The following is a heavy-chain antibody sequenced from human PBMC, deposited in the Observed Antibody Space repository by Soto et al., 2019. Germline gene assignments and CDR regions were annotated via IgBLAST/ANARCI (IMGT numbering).Heavy chain of an antibody. J-gene: IGHJ4*02. CDR1: GGSISDYS. V-gene: IGHV4-59*01. D-gene: IGHD2-2*01. CDR2: IYYRGST. Sequence: SDTLSLTCTISGGSISDYSWNWIRQPPGRGLEWIGYIYYRGSTNYNPSLWSRVTISADTSKNQFSLKLSSVTAADTAVYYCARGSNSNFEGPIVWGQGTLVTVSS. CDR3: ARGSNSNFEGPIV.